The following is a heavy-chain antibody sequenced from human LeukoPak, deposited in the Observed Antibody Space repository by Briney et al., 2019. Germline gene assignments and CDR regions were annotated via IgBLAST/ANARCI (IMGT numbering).Heavy chain of an antibody. D-gene: IGHD3-10*01. J-gene: IGHJ4*02. Sequence: ASVKVSCKASGYTFTSYDINWVRQATGQGPEWMGWMNPNSGDTGYAQKFQGRVTMTRDTSMTTAYLELSSLRSEDTAVYYCARSAFGSGVYFDYWGQGTLVTVSS. CDR2: MNPNSGDT. CDR3: ARSAFGSGVYFDY. V-gene: IGHV1-8*01. CDR1: GYTFTSYD.